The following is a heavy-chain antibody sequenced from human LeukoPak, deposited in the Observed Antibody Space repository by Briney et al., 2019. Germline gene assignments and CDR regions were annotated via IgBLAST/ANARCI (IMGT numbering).Heavy chain of an antibody. D-gene: IGHD4-17*01. CDR3: AREAVTRNYFDY. V-gene: IGHV3-53*01. CDR1: GFTVSSNY. Sequence: GGSLRLFCAASGFTVSSNYMNWVRQAPGKGLEWVSVIYSGGSTYYADSVKGRFTISRDNSKNTLLLQMNSLRAEDTAVYYCAREAVTRNYFDYWGQGTLVTVSS. J-gene: IGHJ4*02. CDR2: IYSGGST.